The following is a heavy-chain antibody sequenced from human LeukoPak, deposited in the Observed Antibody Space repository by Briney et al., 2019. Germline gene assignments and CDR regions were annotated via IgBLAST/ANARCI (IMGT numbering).Heavy chain of an antibody. J-gene: IGHJ4*02. CDR1: GGSISSSSYY. V-gene: IGHV4-39*01. D-gene: IGHD6-6*01. CDR2: IYYSGST. Sequence: SETLSLTCTVSGGSISSSSYYWGWIRQPPGKGLEWIGSIYYSGSTHYNPSLKSRVTISVDTSKNQFSLKLSSVTAADTAVYYCASENSSSFINFDYWGQGTLVTVSS. CDR3: ASENSSSFINFDY.